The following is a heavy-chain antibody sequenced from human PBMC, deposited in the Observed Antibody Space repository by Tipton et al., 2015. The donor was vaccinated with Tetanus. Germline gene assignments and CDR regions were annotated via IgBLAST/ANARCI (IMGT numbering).Heavy chain of an antibody. J-gene: IGHJ4*02. CDR3: ARDPHTIRTGNHRGFDY. D-gene: IGHD3-10*01. CDR2: IKQDGSEK. CDR1: GYSFSDYY. V-gene: IGHV3-7*03. Sequence: GSLRLSCAGSGYSFSDYYMTWVRQAPGKGLEWVANIKQDGSEKYHVDSVKGRFTISRDNGKNLLYLEMNSLRVEDTAVYYCARDPHTIRTGNHRGFDYWGQGTLGTVSS.